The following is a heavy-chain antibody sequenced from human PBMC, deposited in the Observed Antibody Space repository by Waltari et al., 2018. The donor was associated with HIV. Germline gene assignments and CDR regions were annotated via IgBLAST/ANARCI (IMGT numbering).Heavy chain of an antibody. D-gene: IGHD2-15*01. J-gene: IGHJ4*02. CDR3: AREQNCSGGSCYRKDY. Sequence: QVQLQESGPGLVKPSETLSLTCAVSGYSISSGYYWGWIRQPPGKGLEWIGSIYHSGSTYYNPSLKSRVTISVDTSKNQFSLKLSSVTAADTAVYYCAREQNCSGGSCYRKDYWGQGTLVTVSS. V-gene: IGHV4-38-2*02. CDR1: GYSISSGYY. CDR2: IYHSGST.